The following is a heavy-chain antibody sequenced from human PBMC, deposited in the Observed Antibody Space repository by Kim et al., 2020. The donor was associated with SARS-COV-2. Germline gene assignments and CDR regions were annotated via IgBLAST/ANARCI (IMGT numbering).Heavy chain of an antibody. CDR1: GYTFTSYD. J-gene: IGHJ4*02. V-gene: IGHV1-8*01. CDR2: MNPNSGNT. CDR3: AGAPTIAARQIFDY. Sequence: ASVKVSCKASGYTFTSYDINWVRQATGQGLEWMGWMNPNSGNTGYAQKFQGRVTMTRNTSISTAYMELSSLRSEDTAVYYCAGAPTIAARQIFDYWGQGTLVTVSS. D-gene: IGHD6-6*01.